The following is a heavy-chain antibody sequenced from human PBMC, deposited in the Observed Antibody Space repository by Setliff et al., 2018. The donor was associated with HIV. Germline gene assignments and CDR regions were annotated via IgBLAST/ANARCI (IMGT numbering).Heavy chain of an antibody. D-gene: IGHD3-10*01. J-gene: IGHJ4*02. Sequence: PSETLSLTCTVSGGSISTSSHSWGWIRQSPGKGLERVGHINHSRSTFYNPSLKNRVTMSIDTSKNQFSLKLTSVTAADTSVYFCASRLPLSSGSAFAYWGQGTLVTVSS. CDR3: ASRLPLSSGSAFAY. CDR1: GGSISTSSHS. CDR2: INHSRST. V-gene: IGHV4-39*01.